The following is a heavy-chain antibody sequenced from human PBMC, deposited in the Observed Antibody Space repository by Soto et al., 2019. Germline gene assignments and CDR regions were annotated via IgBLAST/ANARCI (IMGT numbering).Heavy chain of an antibody. D-gene: IGHD3-16*01. J-gene: IGHJ4*02. V-gene: IGHV3-30-3*01. CDR3: ARDGLLGYFDY. CDR1: GFTFSSYA. Sequence: GGSLRLCCAASGFTFSSYAMHWVRQAPGKGLEWVAVISYDGSNKYYADSVKGRFTISRDNSKNTLYLQMNSLRAEDTAVYYCARDGLLGYFDYWGQGTLVTVSS. CDR2: ISYDGSNK.